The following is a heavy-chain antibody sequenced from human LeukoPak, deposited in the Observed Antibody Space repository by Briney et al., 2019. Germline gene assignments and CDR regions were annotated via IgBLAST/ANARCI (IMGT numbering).Heavy chain of an antibody. CDR2: INHSGST. J-gene: IGHJ4*02. CDR3: ARRYYYYFDY. V-gene: IGHV4-34*01. Sequence: SETLSLTCAVYGGSFSGYYWSWIRQPPGKGLEWIGEINHSGSTNYNPSLKSRVTKSVDTSKNQFSLKLSSVTAADTAVYYCARRYYYYFDYWGQGTLVTVSS. CDR1: GGSFSGYY. D-gene: IGHD3-10*01.